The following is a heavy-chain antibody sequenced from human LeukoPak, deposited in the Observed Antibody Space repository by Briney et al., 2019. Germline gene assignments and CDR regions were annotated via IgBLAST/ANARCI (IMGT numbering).Heavy chain of an antibody. CDR1: GFTFSSYG. Sequence: GGSLRLSCAASGFTFSSYGMHWVRQAPGKGLEWVAFIRYDGSNKYYADSVKGRFTISRDNSKNTLYLQMNSLRAEDTAVYYCAKDVDTAMNGVDYWGQGTLVTASS. D-gene: IGHD5-18*01. V-gene: IGHV3-30*02. J-gene: IGHJ4*02. CDR3: AKDVDTAMNGVDY. CDR2: IRYDGSNK.